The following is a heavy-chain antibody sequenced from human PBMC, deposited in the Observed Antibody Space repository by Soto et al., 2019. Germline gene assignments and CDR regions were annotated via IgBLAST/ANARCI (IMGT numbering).Heavy chain of an antibody. CDR1: GGSFSGYY. V-gene: IGHV4-34*01. CDR3: ARGGGYSYYYYGMDV. CDR2: INHSGST. D-gene: IGHD5-18*01. J-gene: IGHJ6*02. Sequence: PSDTLSLTCAVYGGSFSGYYWSWIRQPPGKGLEWIGEINHSGSTNYNPSLKSRVTISVDTSKNQFSLKLSSVTAADTAVYYCARGGGYSYYYYGMDVWGQGTTVTVSS.